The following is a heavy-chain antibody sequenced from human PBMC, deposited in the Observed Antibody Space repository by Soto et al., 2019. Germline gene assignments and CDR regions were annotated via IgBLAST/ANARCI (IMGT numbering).Heavy chain of an antibody. V-gene: IGHV3-74*01. CDR2: INSDGSST. J-gene: IGHJ6*02. D-gene: IGHD3-22*01. Sequence: HPGGSLRLSCAASGFTFRTSWMYWVRQAPGKGLVWVSRINSDGSSTSYADSVKGRFTISRDNAKNTLYLQMNSLRAEDTAVYYCARVQSTYYYDSSGAQRSMDVWGQGTTVTVSS. CDR3: ARVQSTYYYDSSGAQRSMDV. CDR1: GFTFRTSW.